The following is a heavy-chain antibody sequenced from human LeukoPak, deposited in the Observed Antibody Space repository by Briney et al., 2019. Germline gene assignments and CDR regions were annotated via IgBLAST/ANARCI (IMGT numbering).Heavy chain of an antibody. CDR1: GFSFSSHG. CDR2: ISPSGDIT. D-gene: IGHD1-14*01. CDR3: AKDGRNPLGWLAAPVDY. Sequence: PGGTLRLSCAGPGFSFSSHGMNWVRQAPGKGLEWVSGISPSGDITYYTDSVRGRFTISRDNSKNTLYLQMNSLRAEDTAVYYCAKDGRNPLGWLAAPVDYWGQGTLVTVSS. J-gene: IGHJ4*02. V-gene: IGHV3-23*01.